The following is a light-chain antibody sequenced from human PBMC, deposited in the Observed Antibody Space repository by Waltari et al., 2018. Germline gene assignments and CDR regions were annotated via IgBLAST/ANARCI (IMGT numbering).Light chain of an antibody. V-gene: IGKV3-15*01. J-gene: IGKJ1*01. CDR3: QHYNNWPPWT. CDR1: QSISSN. Sequence: EILMTQSPATLSVSPGERATLSCRASQSISSNLAWYQQKPGQAPRLLIYGASTRATGIPARFSGSGSETEFTLTISSLQSEDFAVYYCQHYNNWPPWTFGQGTKVEIK. CDR2: GAS.